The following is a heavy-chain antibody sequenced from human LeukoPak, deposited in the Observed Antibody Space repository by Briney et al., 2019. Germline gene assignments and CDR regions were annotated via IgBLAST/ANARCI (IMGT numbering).Heavy chain of an antibody. CDR2: IKQDGSEK. J-gene: IGHJ4*02. Sequence: TGGSLRLSCAASGFIYSSYWISWVRQAPGKGLEWVANIKQDGSEKSHVDSVEGRFTISRDNAKNSLYLQMNSLRAEDTAVYYCARGRYSSSWYDYWGQGTLVTVSS. D-gene: IGHD6-13*01. CDR3: ARGRYSSSWYDY. V-gene: IGHV3-7*05. CDR1: GFIYSSYW.